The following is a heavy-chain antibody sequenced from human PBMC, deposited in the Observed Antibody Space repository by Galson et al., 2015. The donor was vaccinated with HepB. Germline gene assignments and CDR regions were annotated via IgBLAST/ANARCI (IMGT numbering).Heavy chain of an antibody. D-gene: IGHD2-2*01. CDR1: GGTSSSYA. V-gene: IGHV1-69*13. J-gene: IGHJ6*03. Sequence: SVKVSCKASGGTSSSYAISWVRQAPGQGLEWMGGIIPIFGTANYAQKFQGRVTVTADESTSTAYMELSSLRSEDTAVYYCARVTCSSTSCYYYYYYMDVWGKGTTVTVSS. CDR3: ARVTCSSTSCYYYYYYMDV. CDR2: IIPIFGTA.